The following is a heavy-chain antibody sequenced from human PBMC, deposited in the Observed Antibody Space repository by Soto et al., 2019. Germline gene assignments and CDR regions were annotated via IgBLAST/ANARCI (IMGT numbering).Heavy chain of an antibody. CDR3: ARRLYYDSSGFEGGGMDV. CDR1: GGSISSSSYY. D-gene: IGHD3-22*01. V-gene: IGHV4-39*01. Sequence: SETLSLTCTVSGGSISSSSYYWGWIRQPPGKGLEWIGSIYYSGSTYYNPSLKNRDTISVDTSKKQFSLNLSSVTAADTSVYCCARRLYYDSSGFEGGGMDVWGQGTTVT. CDR2: IYYSGST. J-gene: IGHJ6*02.